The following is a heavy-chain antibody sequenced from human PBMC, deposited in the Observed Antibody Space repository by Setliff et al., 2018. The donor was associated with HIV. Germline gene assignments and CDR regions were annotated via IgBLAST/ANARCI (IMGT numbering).Heavy chain of an antibody. V-gene: IGHV4-4*02. J-gene: IGHJ6*02. CDR1: GGSISSSNW. CDR3: ARFSADRDLYYGMDV. Sequence: PSETLSLTCAVSGGSISSSNWWSWVRQPPGKGLEWIGDIYQSGSTNYNPSLKSRVTISVDKSKNQFSLKLNSVTAADTAIYYCARFSADRDLYYGMDVWGQGTTVTVSS. CDR2: IYQSGST.